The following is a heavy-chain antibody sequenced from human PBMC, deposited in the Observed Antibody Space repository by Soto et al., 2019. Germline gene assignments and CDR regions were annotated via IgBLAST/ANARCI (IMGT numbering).Heavy chain of an antibody. J-gene: IGHJ3*02. CDR1: GGTFSSYA. D-gene: IGHD1-26*01. V-gene: IGHV1-69*01. CDR2: IIPIFGTA. CDR3: ASSARGGSYYLDAFDI. Sequence: QVQLVQSGAEVKKPGSSVKVSCKASGGTFSSYAISWVRQAPGQGLEWMGGIIPIFGTATYAQKFQGRVTITADESKSTAYMELSSLRSEDTAVYYCASSARGGSYYLDAFDIWGQGTMVTVSS.